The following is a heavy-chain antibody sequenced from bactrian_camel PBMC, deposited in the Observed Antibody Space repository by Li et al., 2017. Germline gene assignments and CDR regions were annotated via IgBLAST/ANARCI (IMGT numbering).Heavy chain of an antibody. CDR2: IYTAGDNA. D-gene: IGHD4*01. Sequence: QVQLVESGGGSVQAGGSLTLSCAAGGSDFNPNYMVVAWFRQAPGKDREAVAVIYTAGDNAFYADSVKGRFTISQDSSNNTVYLRMNSLKPDDTATYYCAATRGPLLVRWAFEEGRYKYWGQGTQVTVS. V-gene: IGHV3S1*01. J-gene: IGHJ4*01. CDR3: AATRGPLLVRWAFEEGRYKY. CDR1: GSDFNPNY.